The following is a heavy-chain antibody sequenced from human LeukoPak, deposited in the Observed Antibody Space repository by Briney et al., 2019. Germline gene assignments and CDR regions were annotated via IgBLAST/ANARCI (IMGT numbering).Heavy chain of an antibody. CDR2: ISSSGTYI. CDR1: GFTFSSYS. V-gene: IGHV3-21*01. J-gene: IGHJ6*04. D-gene: IGHD3-22*01. Sequence: PGGSLRLSCVVSGFTFSSYSMNWVRQAPGKGLEWVSSISSSGTYIYYVDSVKGRFTISRDNAENSLYLQMNSLRAEDMAVYYCARASYYDPTGYFVLAGVWGKGTTVAVSS. CDR3: ARASYYDPTGYFVLAGV.